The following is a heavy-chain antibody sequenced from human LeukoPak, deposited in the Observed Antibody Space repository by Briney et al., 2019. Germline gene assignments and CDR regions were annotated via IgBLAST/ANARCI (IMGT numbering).Heavy chain of an antibody. CDR1: GFTFSSYA. CDR3: ARDRGGYYYDSSGYYDY. Sequence: PGGSLRLSCAASGFTFSSYAMSWVRQAPGKGLEWVSVIYSGGSTYYADSVKGRFTISRDNSKNTLYLQMNSLRAEDTAVYYCARDRGGYYYDSSGYYDYWGQGTLVTVSS. V-gene: IGHV3-53*01. CDR2: IYSGGST. J-gene: IGHJ4*02. D-gene: IGHD3-22*01.